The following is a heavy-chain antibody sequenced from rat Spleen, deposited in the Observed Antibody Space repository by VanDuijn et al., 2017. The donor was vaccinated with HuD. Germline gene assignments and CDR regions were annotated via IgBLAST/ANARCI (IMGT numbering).Heavy chain of an antibody. CDR2: ITYDGSDT. CDR1: GFTFSDYY. D-gene: IGHD4-3*01. J-gene: IGHJ2*01. CDR3: ARHFGLYYFDY. Sequence: EVQLVESDGGLVRPGGSLKLSCAASGFTFSDYYMAWVRQAPTKGLEWVASITYDGSDTSYRDSVKGRFTFSRDNAKSTLYLQMDSLRSEDTATYYCARHFGLYYFDYWGQGVMVTVSS. V-gene: IGHV5-29*01.